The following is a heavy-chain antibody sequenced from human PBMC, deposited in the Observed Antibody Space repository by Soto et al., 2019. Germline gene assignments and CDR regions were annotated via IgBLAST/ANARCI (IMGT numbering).Heavy chain of an antibody. CDR3: ARNTIAAAGSWFDP. J-gene: IGHJ5*02. CDR2: ISSSSSYI. Sequence: EVQLVESGGGLVKPGGSLRLSCAASGFTFSSYSMNWVRQAPGKGLEWVSFISSSSSYIYYADSVKGRFTISRDNAKNSLYLQMNSLRAEDTAVYYCARNTIAAAGSWFDPWGQGTLVTVSS. V-gene: IGHV3-21*01. D-gene: IGHD6-13*01. CDR1: GFTFSSYS.